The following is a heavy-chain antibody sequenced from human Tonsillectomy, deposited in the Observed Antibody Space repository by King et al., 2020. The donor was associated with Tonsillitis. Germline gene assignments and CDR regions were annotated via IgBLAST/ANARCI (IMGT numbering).Heavy chain of an antibody. J-gene: IGHJ6*02. CDR3: ARDQRGSYGMDV. CDR1: GGSISSYY. CDR2: IYTSGST. Sequence: VQLQESGPGLVKPSETLSLTCTVSGGSISSYYWSWIRQPAGKGLDWIGRIYTSGSTNYNPSLKSRVTMSVDTSKNQFSLKLSSVTAADTAVYYCARDQRGSYGMDVWGQGTTVTVSS. V-gene: IGHV4-4*07.